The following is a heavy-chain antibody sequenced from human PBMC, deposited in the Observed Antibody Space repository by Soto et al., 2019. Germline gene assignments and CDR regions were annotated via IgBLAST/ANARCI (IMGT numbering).Heavy chain of an antibody. D-gene: IGHD3-10*01. CDR3: ARVRYYYGSGSKTNWFDP. J-gene: IGHJ5*02. CDR1: GYTFTSYD. Sequence: ASVKVSCKASGYTFTSYDINWVRQATGQGLEWMGWMNPNSGNTGYAQKFQGRVTMTRNTSISTAYMELSSLRSEDTAVYYCARVRYYYGSGSKTNWFDPWGQGPLVPVCS. V-gene: IGHV1-8*01. CDR2: MNPNSGNT.